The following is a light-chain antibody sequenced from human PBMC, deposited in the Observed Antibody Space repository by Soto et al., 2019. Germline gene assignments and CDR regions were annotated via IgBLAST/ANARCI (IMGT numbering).Light chain of an antibody. Sequence: QSVLTQPPSASGTPGQRVTISCSGSSSDIGSNTVSWYQHLPGTAPKLLIYSDNERPSGVPDRFSGSKSGTSASLAISGLQSEDGADYYCAAWDDRLNGYVFGTGTKVTVL. CDR2: SDN. J-gene: IGLJ1*01. CDR1: SSDIGSNT. CDR3: AAWDDRLNGYV. V-gene: IGLV1-44*01.